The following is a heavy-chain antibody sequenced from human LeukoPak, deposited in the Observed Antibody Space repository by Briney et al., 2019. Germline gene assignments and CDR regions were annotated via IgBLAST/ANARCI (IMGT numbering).Heavy chain of an antibody. J-gene: IGHJ4*02. CDR2: IYSGGST. CDR1: GFTVSSNY. V-gene: IGHV3-66*01. Sequence: PGGSLRLSCAASGFTVSSNYMSWVRQAPGKGLEWVSVIYSGGSTYYADSVKGRFTISRDNSKNTLYLQVNSLRAEDTAVYYCARGLGDSSGYYFGYFDYWGQGTLVTVSS. D-gene: IGHD3-22*01. CDR3: ARGLGDSSGYYFGYFDY.